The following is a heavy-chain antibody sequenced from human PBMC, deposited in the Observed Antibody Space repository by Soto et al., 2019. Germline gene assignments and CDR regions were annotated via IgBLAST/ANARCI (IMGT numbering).Heavy chain of an antibody. Sequence: ASVKVSCKAIGYSFTSHYIHWVRQAPGQGLEWMGTIYPGGVNIAYAQKFKGRVTMTKDTSINTAYLQWSSLKASDTAMYYCARDYCSGTTCYEFDYWGQGTQVTVSS. D-gene: IGHD2-2*01. CDR3: ARDYCSGTTCYEFDY. CDR2: IYPGGVNI. CDR1: GYSFTSHY. J-gene: IGHJ4*02. V-gene: IGHV1-46*01.